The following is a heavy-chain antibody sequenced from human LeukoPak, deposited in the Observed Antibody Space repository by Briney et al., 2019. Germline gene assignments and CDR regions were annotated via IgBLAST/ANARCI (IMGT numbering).Heavy chain of an antibody. Sequence: SVTVSCTASGGTFSSYAISWVRQAPGQGLEWMGGIIPIFGTANYAQKFQGRVTITADESTSTAYMELSSLRSEDTAVYYCARPSHPRTYYYGSGSYSPYGMDVWGQGTTVTVSS. CDR3: ARPSHPRTYYYGSGSYSPYGMDV. J-gene: IGHJ6*02. CDR2: IIPIFGTA. CDR1: GGTFSSYA. D-gene: IGHD3-10*01. V-gene: IGHV1-69*13.